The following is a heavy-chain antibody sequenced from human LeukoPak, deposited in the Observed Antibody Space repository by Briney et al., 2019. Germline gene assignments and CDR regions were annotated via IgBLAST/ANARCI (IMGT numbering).Heavy chain of an antibody. CDR1: GFTVSSNY. J-gene: IGHJ1*01. D-gene: IGHD2-21*01. V-gene: IGHV3-53*01. CDR3: ASVNGDGAEYFQH. CDR2: IYSGGST. Sequence: GGSLRLSCAASGFTVSSNYMSWVRQAPGKWLEWVSVIYSGGSTYYADSVKGRFTTPRDISKNTLYLQMNSLRAEDTAVYYCASVNGDGAEYFQHWGQGTLVTVSS.